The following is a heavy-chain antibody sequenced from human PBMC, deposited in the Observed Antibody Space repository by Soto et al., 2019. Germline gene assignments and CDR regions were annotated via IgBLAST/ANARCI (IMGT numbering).Heavy chain of an antibody. CDR2: ISGSGGST. Sequence: GGSLRLSCAASGFPFSIYAMSWVRQSPGKGLEWVSAISGSGGSTYYADSVKGRFTISRDNSKNTLYLQMNSLRAEDTAVYYCAKESVGAHSGAFDIWGQGTMFTVSS. V-gene: IGHV3-23*01. D-gene: IGHD1-26*01. J-gene: IGHJ3*02. CDR3: AKESVGAHSGAFDI. CDR1: GFPFSIYA.